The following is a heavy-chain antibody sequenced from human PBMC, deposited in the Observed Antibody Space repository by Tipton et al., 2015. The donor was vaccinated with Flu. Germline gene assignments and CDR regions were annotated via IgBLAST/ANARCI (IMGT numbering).Heavy chain of an antibody. J-gene: IGHJ4*01. CDR1: GGSISSYY. CDR3: AEGRFDY. Sequence: TLSLTCTVSGGSISSYYWSLIRQPAGKGLYWIGRIYTSGSTNYNPSLKSRVTMSVDTSKNQFSLKLSSVTAADTAVYYCAEGRFDYWGHGTLVTVSS. V-gene: IGHV4-4*07. CDR2: IYTSGST.